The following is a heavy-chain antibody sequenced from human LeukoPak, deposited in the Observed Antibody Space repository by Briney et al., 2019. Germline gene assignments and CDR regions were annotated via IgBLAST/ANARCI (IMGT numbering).Heavy chain of an antibody. CDR3: ARNCSGGGVDY. V-gene: IGHV1-18*01. D-gene: IGHD2-15*01. Sequence: ASVKVSCKASGYTFTSYCISWVRQAPGQGLEWMGWISAYNGNTNYAQKLQDRVTMTTDTSTSTAYMELRSLRSDDTAVYYCARNCSGGGVDYWGQGTLVTVSS. CDR2: ISAYNGNT. J-gene: IGHJ4*02. CDR1: GYTFTSYC.